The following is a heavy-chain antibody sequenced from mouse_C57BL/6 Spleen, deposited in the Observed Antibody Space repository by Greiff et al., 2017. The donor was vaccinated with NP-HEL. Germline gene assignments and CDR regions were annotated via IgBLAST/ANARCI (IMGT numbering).Heavy chain of an antibody. Sequence: EVKLVESEGGLVQPGSSMKLSCTASGFTFSDYYMAWVRQVPEKGLEWVANINYDGSSTYYLDSLKSRFIISRDNAKNILYLQMSSLKSEDTATYYCARGGSYGYFDVWGTGTTVTVSS. CDR3: ARGGSYGYFDV. V-gene: IGHV5-16*01. J-gene: IGHJ1*03. D-gene: IGHD1-1*01. CDR2: INYDGSST. CDR1: GFTFSDYY.